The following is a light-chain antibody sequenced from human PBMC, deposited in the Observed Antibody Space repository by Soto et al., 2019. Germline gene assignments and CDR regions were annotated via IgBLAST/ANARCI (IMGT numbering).Light chain of an antibody. J-gene: IGLJ1*01. Sequence: QSVLTQPPSVSGAPGQRVTISCTGTRSNLGAAFDVHWYQHLPGTGPKVVIHGNINRPSGVPARFSGSRSGTSASLAITGLQAEDEADYYCQSYDSSLSGYVFGTGTKLTVL. CDR1: RSNLGAAFD. CDR3: QSYDSSLSGYV. V-gene: IGLV1-40*01. CDR2: GNI.